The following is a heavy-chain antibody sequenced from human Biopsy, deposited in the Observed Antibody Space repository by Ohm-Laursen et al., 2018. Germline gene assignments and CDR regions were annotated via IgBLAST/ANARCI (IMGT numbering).Heavy chain of an antibody. CDR2: INPNNGGT. D-gene: IGHD5-18*01. CDR1: GYNFNAYY. Sequence: EASVKVSCKASGYNFNAYYMQWVRQAPGQGLEWMGWINPNNGGTNYAHKFQGRVTMTRDTSISTAYMHLSGLTSDDTAVYYCARLAYSEYRRDPLDVWGQGTMVTVSS. J-gene: IGHJ3*01. CDR3: ARLAYSEYRRDPLDV. V-gene: IGHV1-2*02.